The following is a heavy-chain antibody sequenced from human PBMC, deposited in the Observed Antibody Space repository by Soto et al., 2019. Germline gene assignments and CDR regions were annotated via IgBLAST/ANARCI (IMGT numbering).Heavy chain of an antibody. V-gene: IGHV3-23*01. CDR3: AKDKRTIAVAGHTFDY. CDR2: ISGSGGST. Sequence: HPGGSLRLSCAASGFTFSSYAMSWVRQAPGKGLEWVSAISGSGGSTYYADSVKGRFTISRDNSKNTLYLQMNSLRAEDTAVYYCAKDKRTIAVAGHTFDYWGQGTLVTVSS. D-gene: IGHD6-19*01. J-gene: IGHJ4*02. CDR1: GFTFSSYA.